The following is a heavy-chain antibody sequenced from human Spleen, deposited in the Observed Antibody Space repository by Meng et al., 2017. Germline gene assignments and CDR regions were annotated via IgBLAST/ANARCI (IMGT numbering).Heavy chain of an antibody. Sequence: GESLKISCAASGFTFSNSDMNWVHQAPGKGLEWVLVVSWNGSRTHYADSVKGQFIISRDNAKNSLYLQMNSLRAEDTAVYYCARVPLSDIVVVVAATPISWFDPWGQGTLVTVSS. J-gene: IGHJ5*02. V-gene: IGHV3-35*02. CDR2: VSWNGSRT. D-gene: IGHD2-15*01. CDR3: ARVPLSDIVVVVAATPISWFDP. CDR1: GFTFSNSD.